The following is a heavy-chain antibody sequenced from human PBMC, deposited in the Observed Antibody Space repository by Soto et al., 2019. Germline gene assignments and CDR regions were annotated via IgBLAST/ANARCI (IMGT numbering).Heavy chain of an antibody. CDR2: IYYSGST. D-gene: IGHD3-10*01. J-gene: IGHJ6*02. V-gene: IGHV4-31*03. Sequence: QVQLQESGPGLVKPSQTLSLTCTVSGGSISSGSYYWSWIRQLPGKGLEWIGYIYYSGSTYYNPSLKSRVTISVDTSKNQFSLKLNYVTAAETAVYYCATRTDYYYGSGSLGGMDVWGQGTTVTVSS. CDR1: GGSISSGSYY. CDR3: ATRTDYYYGSGSLGGMDV.